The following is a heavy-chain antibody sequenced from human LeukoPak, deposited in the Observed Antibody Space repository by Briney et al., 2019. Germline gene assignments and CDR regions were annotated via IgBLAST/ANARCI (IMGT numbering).Heavy chain of an antibody. D-gene: IGHD2-15*01. CDR2: IYYSGST. V-gene: IGHV4-59*08. Sequence: SETLSLTCTVSGGSISSYYWSWIRQPPGKGLEWIGYIYYSGSTNYNPSLKSRVTISVDTSKNQFSLKLSSVTAADTAVYYCARQDIGYCCGGSCPSIFDYWGQGTLVTVSS. CDR1: GGSISSYY. J-gene: IGHJ4*02. CDR3: ARQDIGYCCGGSCPSIFDY.